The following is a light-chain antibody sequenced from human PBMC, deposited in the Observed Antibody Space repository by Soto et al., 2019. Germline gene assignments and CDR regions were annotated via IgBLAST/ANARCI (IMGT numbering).Light chain of an antibody. J-gene: IGKJ4*01. Sequence: EIVLTQSPVTLSSSAGERATLSCRASQSVSNYLAWYQQKPGQAPRLLIYHASNRATGVPARFSGSGFGTEFTLTISILEAEDFAVYYCQHCSTSVSFGGGTKVEIK. CDR3: QHCSTSVS. V-gene: IGKV3-11*01. CDR1: QSVSNY. CDR2: HAS.